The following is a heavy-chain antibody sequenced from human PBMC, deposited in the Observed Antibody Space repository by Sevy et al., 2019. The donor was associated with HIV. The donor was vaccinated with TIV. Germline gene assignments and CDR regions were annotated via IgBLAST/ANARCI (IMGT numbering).Heavy chain of an antibody. Sequence: ASVKVSCKVSGYTLTELSMHWVRQAPGKGLEWMGGFDPEDGETIYAQKFQGRVTMTEDTSTDTAYMDLSSLRSEDTAVYYCATMEYFYDSSAYLSGDYWGQGTLVTVSS. D-gene: IGHD3-22*01. CDR2: FDPEDGET. J-gene: IGHJ4*02. V-gene: IGHV1-24*01. CDR3: ATMEYFYDSSAYLSGDY. CDR1: GYTLTELS.